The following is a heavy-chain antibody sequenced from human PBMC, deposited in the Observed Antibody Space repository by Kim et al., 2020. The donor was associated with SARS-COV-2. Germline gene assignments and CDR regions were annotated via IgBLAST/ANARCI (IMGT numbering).Heavy chain of an antibody. Sequence: GGSLRLSCAASGFTFSSYGMHWVRQAPGKGLEWVAVISYDGSNKYYADSVKGRFTISRDNSKNTLYLQMNSLRAEDTAVYYCAKLPVGATTGYFDYWGQGTLVTVSS. CDR2: ISYDGSNK. CDR1: GFTFSSYG. V-gene: IGHV3-30*18. D-gene: IGHD1-26*01. J-gene: IGHJ4*02. CDR3: AKLPVGATTGYFDY.